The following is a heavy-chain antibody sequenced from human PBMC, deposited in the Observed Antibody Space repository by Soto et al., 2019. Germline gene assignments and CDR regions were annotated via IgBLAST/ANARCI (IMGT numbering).Heavy chain of an antibody. CDR1: GGTFSSYA. CDR2: IIPIFGTA. J-gene: IGHJ4*02. CDR3: ARGVAYSSGWYLNLDY. D-gene: IGHD6-19*01. V-gene: IGHV1-69*13. Sequence: ASVNVSCKSSGGTFSSYAISWGRQAPGQGLEWMGGIIPIFGTANYAQKFQGRVTITADESTSTAYMELSSLRSEDTAVYYCARGVAYSSGWYLNLDYWGQGTLVTVSS.